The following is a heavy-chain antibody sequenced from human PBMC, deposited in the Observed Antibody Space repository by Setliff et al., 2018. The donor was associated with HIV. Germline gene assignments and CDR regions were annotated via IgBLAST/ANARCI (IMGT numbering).Heavy chain of an antibody. V-gene: IGHV5-51*01. CDR2: IYPGDSDT. D-gene: IGHD2-15*01. Sequence: PGESLKISCKGSGYSFTSYWIGWVRQMPGKGLEWMGIIYPGDSDTRYSPSFQGQVTISVDKSINTAYLQWNSLKASDTAMYYCARPRCSGGSCSTRDAFDIWGQGTMVTVSS. J-gene: IGHJ3*02. CDR3: ARPRCSGGSCSTRDAFDI. CDR1: GYSFTSYW.